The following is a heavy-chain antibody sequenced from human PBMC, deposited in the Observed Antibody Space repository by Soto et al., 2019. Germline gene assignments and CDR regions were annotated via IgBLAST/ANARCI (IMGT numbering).Heavy chain of an antibody. V-gene: IGHV1-8*01. CDR1: GYTFSTND. J-gene: IGHJ4*02. CDR2: MSPNSGST. Sequence: QVQLVQSGAEVKMPGASVKVSCKASGYTFSTNDINWVRQATGQGLEWMGWMSPNSGSTAYAQKFQDRVTLTRQTSIITAYMERSSLSSEDTAVYYCARVASGVHSDYWGQGTLVTVSS. D-gene: IGHD2-8*01. CDR3: ARVASGVHSDY.